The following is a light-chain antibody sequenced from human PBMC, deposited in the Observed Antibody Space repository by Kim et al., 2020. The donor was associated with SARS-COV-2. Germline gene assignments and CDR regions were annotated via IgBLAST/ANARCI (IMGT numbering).Light chain of an antibody. CDR1: QSLLDSTGYDY. J-gene: IGKJ3*01. CDR2: LGS. CDR3: MQGTHWPFT. V-gene: IGKV2-28*01. Sequence: PASISCRSSQSLLDSTGYDYLDWYLQKPGQSPQLLIYLGSNRASGVPDRFSGSGSGTDFTLQISRVEAEDVGVYYCMQGTHWPFTFGPGTKVDIK.